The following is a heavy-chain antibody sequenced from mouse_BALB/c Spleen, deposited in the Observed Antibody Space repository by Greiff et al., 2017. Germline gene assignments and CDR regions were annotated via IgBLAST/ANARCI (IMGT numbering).Heavy chain of an antibody. Sequence: EVKLMESGGGLVKPGGSRKLSCAASGFTFSDYDMYWVRQTPEKRLEWVATISDGGSYTYYPDSVKGRFTISRDNAKNNLYLQMSSLKSEDTAMYYCACTMVKRVFAYWGQGTLVTVSA. CDR2: ISDGGSYT. CDR1: GFTFSDYD. D-gene: IGHD2-1*01. J-gene: IGHJ3*01. CDR3: ACTMVKRVFAY. V-gene: IGHV5-4*02.